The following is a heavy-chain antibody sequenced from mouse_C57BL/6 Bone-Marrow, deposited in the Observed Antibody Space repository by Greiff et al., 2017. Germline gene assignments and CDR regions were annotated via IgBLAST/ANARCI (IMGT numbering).Heavy chain of an antibody. V-gene: IGHV1-72*01. CDR3: ARSRVMIRRYYFDY. CDR1: GYTFTSYW. CDR2: IDPNSGGT. D-gene: IGHD2-4*01. Sequence: QVQLQQPGAELVKPGASVKLSCKASGYTFTSYWMHWVKQRPGRGLEWIGRIDPNSGGTKYNEKFKSKATLTVDKPSSTAYMRLSSLTSEDSAVDYCARSRVMIRRYYFDYWGQGTTLTVSS. J-gene: IGHJ2*01.